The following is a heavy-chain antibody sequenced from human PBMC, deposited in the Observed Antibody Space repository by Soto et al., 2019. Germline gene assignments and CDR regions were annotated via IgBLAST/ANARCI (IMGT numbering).Heavy chain of an antibody. CDR3: ARARATIAAAAIFDC. V-gene: IGHV4-4*02. D-gene: IGHD6-13*01. J-gene: IGHJ4*02. CDR1: GGSISTSNW. Sequence: QVQLQESGPGLVKPSGTLSLTCAVSGGSISTSNWWSWVRQPPGKGLEWIGEVYRTGSTTYNPSLESRLTISVDKSKNQVSLKLTSVTAADTAVYYCARARATIAAAAIFDCWGQGTLVTVSS. CDR2: VYRTGST.